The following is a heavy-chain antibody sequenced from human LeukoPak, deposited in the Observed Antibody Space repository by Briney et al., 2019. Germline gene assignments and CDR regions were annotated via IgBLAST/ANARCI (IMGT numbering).Heavy chain of an antibody. D-gene: IGHD3-22*01. CDR2: IYYSGST. CDR3: ARDRLAYYDRSGLDC. J-gene: IGHJ4*02. V-gene: IGHV4-59*01. Sequence: TSSETLSLTGTGSGGAISSDYWNWIRQPPWKGLEGIGDIYYSGSTNYNPSLKSRVTMSVDTSKNQFSLNLSSVTAADTDFYYCARDRLAYYDRSGLDCWGQGTLVTVSS. CDR1: GGAISSDY.